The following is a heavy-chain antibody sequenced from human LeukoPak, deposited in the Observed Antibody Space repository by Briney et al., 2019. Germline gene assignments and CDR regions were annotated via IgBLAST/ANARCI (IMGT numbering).Heavy chain of an antibody. D-gene: IGHD3-3*01. CDR1: GFTFSSYA. CDR2: ISSSGGST. V-gene: IGHV3-23*01. J-gene: IGHJ4*02. Sequence: GGSLRLSCAASGFTFSSYAMSWVRQAPGKGLEWVSAISSSGGSTYYADSVKGRFTISRDNSKNTLYLQMNSLRAEDTAVYYCAKSPITIFGVVIMNMYYFDYWGQGTLVTVSS. CDR3: AKSPITIFGVVIMNMYYFDY.